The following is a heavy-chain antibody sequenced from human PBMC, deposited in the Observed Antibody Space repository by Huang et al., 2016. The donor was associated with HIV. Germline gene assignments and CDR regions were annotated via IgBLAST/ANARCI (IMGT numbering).Heavy chain of an antibody. D-gene: IGHD1-26*01. CDR3: AKDGADEEWDIDY. CDR2: ISYDGSNK. Sequence: VQLVESGGGVVQPGRFLRLACAASGFSFSTYGLQWVRQAVGNGLEWVAVISYDGSNKYCAHSVKGRFTISRDTSENKVYLQMNSLRHEDTAVYYCAKDGADEEWDIDYWGQGTLVTVSS. J-gene: IGHJ4*02. V-gene: IGHV3-30*18. CDR1: GFSFSTYG.